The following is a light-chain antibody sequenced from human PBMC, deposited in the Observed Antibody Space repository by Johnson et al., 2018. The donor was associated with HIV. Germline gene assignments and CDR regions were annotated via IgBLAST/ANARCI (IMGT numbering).Light chain of an antibody. V-gene: IGLV1-51*01. J-gene: IGLJ1*01. CDR2: DNN. CDR1: SSNIGNNH. CDR3: GAWDSSLGAHYC. Sequence: QSVLTQPPSVSAAPGQKVSISCSGSSSNIGNNHVSWYQQFPGAAPKLLIYDNNKRPSGIPDRFSGSKSGTSATLGITGLQTGDEGDYYCGAWDSSLGAHYCFGTGTRVTVL.